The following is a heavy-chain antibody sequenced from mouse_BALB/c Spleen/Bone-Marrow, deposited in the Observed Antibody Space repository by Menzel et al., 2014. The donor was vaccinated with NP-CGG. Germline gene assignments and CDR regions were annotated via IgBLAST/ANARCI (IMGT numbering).Heavy chain of an antibody. V-gene: IGHV5-6-3*01. J-gene: IGHJ2*03. CDR1: GFTFSSYG. CDR3: ARVWYCDY. Sequence: EVMLVESGGGLVQPGGSLKLSCAASGFTFSSYGMSWVRQTPDKRLELVATINSNGGSTYYPESLKGRFTISRDNAKNSQYLKMSSLKSEDTAMYYCARVWYCDYWGQDTSLTVSS. CDR2: INSNGGST.